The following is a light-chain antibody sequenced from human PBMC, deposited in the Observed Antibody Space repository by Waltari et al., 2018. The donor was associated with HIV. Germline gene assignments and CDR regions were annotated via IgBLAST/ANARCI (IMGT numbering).Light chain of an antibody. V-gene: IGKV3-15*01. CDR2: DAS. J-gene: IGKJ1*01. Sequence: EIVMTQSPATLSVSPGERATLSCRASQSVSSNLAWYQQIPGQAPRLLIYDASTRATGIPARFSGSGSGTDFTLTISSLQAEDVAFYFCQQSSTVPPTFGPGTKVEVK. CDR1: QSVSSN. CDR3: QQSSTVPPT.